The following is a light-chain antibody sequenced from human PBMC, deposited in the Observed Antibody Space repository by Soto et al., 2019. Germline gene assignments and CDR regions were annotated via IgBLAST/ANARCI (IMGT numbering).Light chain of an antibody. CDR1: SSDVGGYNY. CDR2: DVS. CDR3: SSYTSSSTSLYV. V-gene: IGLV2-14*01. J-gene: IGLJ1*01. Sequence: QSALTQPASVSGSPGQSITISCTGTSSDVGGYNYVSWYQQHPGKAPKLMIYDVSNRPSGVSNRFSGSTSGNTASLTISGLQAEDEADYYCSSYTSSSTSLYVFGTGTKVTVL.